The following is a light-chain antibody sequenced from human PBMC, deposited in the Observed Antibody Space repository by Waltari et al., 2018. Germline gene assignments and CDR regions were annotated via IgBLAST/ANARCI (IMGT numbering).Light chain of an antibody. J-gene: IGLJ3*02. CDR3: CSYGGTYSWV. Sequence: QSALTQPRSVSGSPGQSVTLSCTGTSSDVGGYNYIPWYQQHPGKAPNLMIYDVSKRPSGVRDRFSGSKSGNTASLTISGLQAEDEADYYCCSYGGTYSWVFGGGTKLTVL. V-gene: IGLV2-11*01. CDR2: DVS. CDR1: SSDVGGYNY.